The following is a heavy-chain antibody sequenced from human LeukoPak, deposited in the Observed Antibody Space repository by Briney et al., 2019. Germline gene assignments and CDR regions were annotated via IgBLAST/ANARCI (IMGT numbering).Heavy chain of an antibody. D-gene: IGHD5-18*01. Sequence: ASVKASCKVSGYTLTELSMHWVRQAPGKGLEWMGGFDPEDGETIYAQKFQGRVTMTEDTSTDTAYMELSSLRSEDTAVYYCVTGGATAMGGYYFDYWGQGTLVTVSS. CDR1: GYTLTELS. J-gene: IGHJ4*02. CDR3: VTGGATAMGGYYFDY. CDR2: FDPEDGET. V-gene: IGHV1-24*01.